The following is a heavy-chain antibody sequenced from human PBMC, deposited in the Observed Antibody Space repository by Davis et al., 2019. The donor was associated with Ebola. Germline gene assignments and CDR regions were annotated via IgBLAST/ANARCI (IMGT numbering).Heavy chain of an antibody. Sequence: PGGSLRLSCAASGFTFSSYSMNWVRQAPGKGLEWVSGISSSGGSTYYADSVKGRFTISRDNSKNTLYLQMNSLRAEDTAVYYCAKGHTRKGYCTGGVCYPPNYYYYYGMDVWGQGTTVTVSS. J-gene: IGHJ6*02. CDR3: AKGHTRKGYCTGGVCYPPNYYYYYGMDV. CDR2: ISSSGGST. V-gene: IGHV3-23*01. CDR1: GFTFSSYS. D-gene: IGHD2-8*02.